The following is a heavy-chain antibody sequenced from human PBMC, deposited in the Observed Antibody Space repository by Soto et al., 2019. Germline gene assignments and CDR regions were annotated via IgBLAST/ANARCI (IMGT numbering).Heavy chain of an antibody. V-gene: IGHV3-33*07. J-gene: IGHJ4*02. CDR2: MWFDGSKK. CDR3: ARGARDYAY. CDR1: GFTFDKYV. D-gene: IGHD3-16*01. Sequence: GGSLRFSCAGAGFTFDKYVMDLVREAPGKGVEWVALMWFDGSKKYYGDSVRGRFTISRDNSKNKLYLQITSLRPEDTSVYYCARGARDYAYWGQGTLVTVSS.